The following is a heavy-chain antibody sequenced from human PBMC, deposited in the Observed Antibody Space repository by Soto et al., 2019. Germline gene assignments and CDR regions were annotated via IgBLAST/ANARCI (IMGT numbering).Heavy chain of an antibody. J-gene: IGHJ5*02. D-gene: IGHD3-16*02. V-gene: IGHV4-34*01. CDR1: GGSFSGYY. CDR2: INHSGST. CDR3: ARLYDYIWGSYRDRNWFDP. Sequence: QVQLQQWGAGLLKPSETLSLTCAVYGGSFSGYYWSWIRQPPGKGLEWIGEINHSGSTNYNPSLKSRVTTSVDTSKNQFSLKLSSVTAADTAVYYCARLYDYIWGSYRDRNWFDPWGQGTLVTVSS.